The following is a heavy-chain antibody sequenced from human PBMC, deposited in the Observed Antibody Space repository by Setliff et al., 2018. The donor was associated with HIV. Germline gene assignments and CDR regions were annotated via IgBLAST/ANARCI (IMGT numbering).Heavy chain of an antibody. CDR1: GFSFTTYP. CDR2: ISGSGNTI. D-gene: IGHD6-19*01. CDR3: AKNPSLSYTSGWYYFDY. V-gene: IGHV3-48*04. Sequence: PGGSLRLSCAASGFSFTTYPMTWVRQAPGKGLEWISYISGSGNTIYYADSVKGRFTISRDNAKNLLFLHMNSLRAEDTAVYYCAKNPSLSYTSGWYYFDYWGQGTLVTVSS. J-gene: IGHJ4*02.